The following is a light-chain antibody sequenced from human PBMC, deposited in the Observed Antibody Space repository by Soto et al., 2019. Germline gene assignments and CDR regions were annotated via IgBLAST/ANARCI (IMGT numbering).Light chain of an antibody. Sequence: DIQMTQSPSTLSASVGERVTITCRASQSINSWLAWYQQKPGKAPKLLIYKASSLETGVPSRFSGSESGTEFTLIISSLQPDDFATYYCQQYSGYSLTFGGGTKVEIK. J-gene: IGKJ4*01. CDR3: QQYSGYSLT. V-gene: IGKV1-5*03. CDR2: KAS. CDR1: QSINSW.